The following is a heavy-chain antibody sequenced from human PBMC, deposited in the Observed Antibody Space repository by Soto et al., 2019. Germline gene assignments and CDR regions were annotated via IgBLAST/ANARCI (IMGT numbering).Heavy chain of an antibody. CDR1: GFTFSSYG. CDR3: AIDEREGYNIYYFDY. D-gene: IGHD3-9*01. CDR2: ISYDGSNK. V-gene: IGHV3-30*03. Sequence: QVQLVESGGGVVQPGRSLRLSCAASGFTFSSYGMHWVRQAPGKGLEWVAVISYDGSNKYYADSVKGRFTISRDNSKNKLYLQMNSLRAEDRAVYYFAIDEREGYNIYYFDYWGQGTLVTVFS. J-gene: IGHJ4*01.